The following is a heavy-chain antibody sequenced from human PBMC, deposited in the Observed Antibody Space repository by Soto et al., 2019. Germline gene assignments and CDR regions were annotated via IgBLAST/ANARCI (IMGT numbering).Heavy chain of an antibody. CDR2: IDPKNGGT. Sequence: ASVKVSCKASGYSISAYYIHWVRQAPGQGLEWMGWIDPKNGGTVSAQKFQGRLTMTRNTSISTVYMDLSGLTSDDTALYYCGRDDYGIFPYWCQGSLVTVSS. CDR1: GYSISAYY. V-gene: IGHV1-2*02. CDR3: GRDDYGIFPY. J-gene: IGHJ4*02. D-gene: IGHD3-10*01.